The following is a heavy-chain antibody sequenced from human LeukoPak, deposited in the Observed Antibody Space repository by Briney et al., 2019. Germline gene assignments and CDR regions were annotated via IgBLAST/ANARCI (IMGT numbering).Heavy chain of an antibody. J-gene: IGHJ4*02. D-gene: IGHD6-19*01. V-gene: IGHV4-30-4*08. Sequence: SETLSLTCTVSGGSISSSSYYWGWIRQPPGKGPEWIGYIYYSGSTYYNPSLKSRVTISVDTSKNQFSLKLSSVTAADTAVYYCASQEALYSSGWPFDYWGQGTLVTVSS. CDR1: GGSISSSSYY. CDR2: IYYSGST. CDR3: ASQEALYSSGWPFDY.